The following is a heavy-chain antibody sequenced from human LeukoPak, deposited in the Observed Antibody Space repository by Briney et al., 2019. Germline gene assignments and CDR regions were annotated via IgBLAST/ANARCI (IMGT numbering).Heavy chain of an antibody. Sequence: NSGGSLRLSCAGSGFTFSSYTLNWVRQAPGKGLEWVSSISSSSDYIYYADSVKGRFTISRDNAKNSLYLQMNSLRAEDTAVYYCAELGITMIGGVWGKGTTVTISS. CDR3: AELGITMIGGV. D-gene: IGHD3-10*02. J-gene: IGHJ6*04. CDR2: ISSSSDYI. CDR1: GFTFSSYT. V-gene: IGHV3-21*01.